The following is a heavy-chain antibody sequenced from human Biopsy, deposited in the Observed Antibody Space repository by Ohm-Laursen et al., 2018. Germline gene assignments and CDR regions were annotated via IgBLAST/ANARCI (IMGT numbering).Heavy chain of an antibody. D-gene: IGHD3-10*01. J-gene: IGHJ4*02. V-gene: IGHV3-11*01. CDR1: GFTFGDYY. CDR3: ATDGAGSYNEN. Sequence: SCAASGFTFGDYYMSWIRQAPGKGLEWLSYISGSGVTKMYADSVKGRFTVSRDNAKNSLYLEMNNLTVEDTAVYYCATDGAGSYNENWGQGTLVSVSS. CDR2: ISGSGVTK.